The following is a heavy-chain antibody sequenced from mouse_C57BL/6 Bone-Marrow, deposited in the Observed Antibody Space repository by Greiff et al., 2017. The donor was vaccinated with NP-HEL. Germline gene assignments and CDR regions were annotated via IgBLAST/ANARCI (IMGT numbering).Heavy chain of an antibody. CDR2: INPNNGGT. V-gene: IGHV1-22*01. Sequence: EVQLQQSGPELVKPGASVKMSCKASGYTFTDYNMHWVKQSHGKSLEWIGYINPNNGGTSYNQKFKGKATLTVNKSSSTAYMELRSLTSEDSAVYYCARTYYGSSGDWYFDVWGTGTTVTVSS. J-gene: IGHJ1*03. D-gene: IGHD1-1*01. CDR1: GYTFTDYN. CDR3: ARTYYGSSGDWYFDV.